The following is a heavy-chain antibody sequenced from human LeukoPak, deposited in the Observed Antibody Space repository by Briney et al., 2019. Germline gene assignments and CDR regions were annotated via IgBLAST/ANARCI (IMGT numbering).Heavy chain of an antibody. CDR2: IYYSGST. Sequence: TVSLTCTVSGASISSGAYYWSGIRQHPGKGLECIGYIYYSGSTYYNPSLKSRVTISVDTSKNQFSLNLRSVTAADTAVYYCARDSSTWWFDYWGQGTLVTVSS. V-gene: IGHV4-31*03. D-gene: IGHD6-13*01. CDR1: GASISSGAYY. J-gene: IGHJ4*02. CDR3: ARDSSTWWFDY.